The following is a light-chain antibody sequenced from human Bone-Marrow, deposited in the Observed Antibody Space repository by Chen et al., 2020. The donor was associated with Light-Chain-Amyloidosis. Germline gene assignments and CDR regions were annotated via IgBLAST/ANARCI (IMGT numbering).Light chain of an antibody. CDR1: DLPTEY. V-gene: IGLV3-25*03. CDR3: QSADSSGTYEVI. Sequence: SYELTQPPSVSVSPGQTARITCSGDDLPTEYAYWYQQKPGQAPVLVIHRDTRGPSGIAERFSGSSSGTTATLTISGVQAEDEADYHCQSADSSGTYEVIFGGGTKLTVL. J-gene: IGLJ2*01. CDR2: RDT.